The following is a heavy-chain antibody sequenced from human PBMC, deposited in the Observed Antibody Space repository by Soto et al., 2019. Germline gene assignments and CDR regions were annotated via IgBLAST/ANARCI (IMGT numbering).Heavy chain of an antibody. CDR3: ARAYYYDSSGYYGYFQH. V-gene: IGHV1-3*01. Sequence: GASVKVSCKASGYTFTSYAMHWVRQAPGQRLEWMGWINAGNGNTKYSQKFQGRVTITRDTSASTAYMELSSLRSEDTAVYYCARAYYYDSSGYYGYFQHWGQGTLVTVSS. J-gene: IGHJ1*01. D-gene: IGHD3-22*01. CDR2: INAGNGNT. CDR1: GYTFTSYA.